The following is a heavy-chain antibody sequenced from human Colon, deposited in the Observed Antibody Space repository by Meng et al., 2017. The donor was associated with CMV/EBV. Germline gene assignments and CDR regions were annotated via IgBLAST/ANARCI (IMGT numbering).Heavy chain of an antibody. CDR1: GFTFSSYS. V-gene: IGHV3-21*01. Sequence: GESLKISCAASGFTFSSYSMNWVRQAPGKGLEWVSSISSSSSYIYYADSVKGRFTISRDNAKNSLYLQMNSLRAEDTAVYYCARVATDIRYGMDVWGQGTTVTVSS. CDR2: ISSSSSYI. J-gene: IGHJ6*02. D-gene: IGHD5-12*01. CDR3: ARVATDIRYGMDV.